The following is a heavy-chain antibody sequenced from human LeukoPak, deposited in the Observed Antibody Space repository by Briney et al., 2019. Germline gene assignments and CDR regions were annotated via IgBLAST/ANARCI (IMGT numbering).Heavy chain of an antibody. V-gene: IGHV3-30*18. Sequence: GRSLRLSCAASGFTFSNYGMHWVRQAPGKGLEWVAVISYDGSNEYYADSVKGRFTISRDNSRNTLYLQMNSLRADDTAVYYCAKVAAAAVGDFDYWGQGTLVTVSS. CDR3: AKVAAAAVGDFDY. D-gene: IGHD6-13*01. J-gene: IGHJ4*02. CDR2: ISYDGSNE. CDR1: GFTFSNYG.